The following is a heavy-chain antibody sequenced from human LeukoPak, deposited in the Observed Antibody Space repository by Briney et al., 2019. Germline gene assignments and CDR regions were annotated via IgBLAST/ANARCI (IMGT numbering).Heavy chain of an antibody. CDR1: GFTFNNYA. D-gene: IGHD4-23*01. CDR3: ARDYGGSSPFDY. J-gene: IGHJ4*02. V-gene: IGHV3-23*01. CDR2: IKSSGDIT. Sequence: GGSLRLSCAASGFTFNNYAMSWVRQAPGKGLEWVSLIKSSGDITYYADSAKGRFTISRDNAKNSLYLQMNSLRAEDTAVYYCARDYGGSSPFDYWGQGTLVTVSS.